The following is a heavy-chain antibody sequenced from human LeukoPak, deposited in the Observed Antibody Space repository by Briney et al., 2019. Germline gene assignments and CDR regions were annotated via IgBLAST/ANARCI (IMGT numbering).Heavy chain of an antibody. D-gene: IGHD3-3*01. Sequence: GGALRLSCAASGFTFSSYAMTWVRQAPGKGLEWVSAITDSGGDTYHADSVKGRFTISRDNSKNTLYMQMNSLRAEDTAIYYCVKGSERSRPYYFDYWGQGTLVTVSS. V-gene: IGHV3-23*01. CDR3: VKGSERSRPYYFDY. CDR2: ITDSGGDT. CDR1: GFTFSSYA. J-gene: IGHJ4*02.